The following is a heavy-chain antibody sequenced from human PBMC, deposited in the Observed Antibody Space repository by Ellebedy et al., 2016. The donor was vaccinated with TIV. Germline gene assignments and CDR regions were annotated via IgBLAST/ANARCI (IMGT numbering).Heavy chain of an antibody. CDR1: GLTFRGSA. D-gene: IGHD1-26*01. J-gene: IGHJ2*01. Sequence: GGSLRLSXTASGLTFRGSAMHWVRQASGKGLEYVGHIRSKTNNYATTYAASVRGRFTVSRDDSKSTAYLQMNSLRAEDTAMYYCTSAGNFWGRGTLVTVSS. V-gene: IGHV3-73*01. CDR2: IRSKTNNYAT. CDR3: TSAGNF.